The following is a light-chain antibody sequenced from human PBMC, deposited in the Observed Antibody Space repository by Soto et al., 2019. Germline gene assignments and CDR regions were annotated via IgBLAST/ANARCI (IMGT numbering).Light chain of an antibody. V-gene: IGLV2-14*01. CDR3: SSYTGSSTLVV. CDR2: DVS. Sequence: QSALTQPASVSGSPGQSITITRTGTGSDFAGYNYVSWYQQHPGKAPKLMIYDVSNRPSGVSNRFSGSKSGNTASLTISGLQAEDVADYYCSSYTGSSTLVVFGGGSKLTVL. J-gene: IGLJ2*01. CDR1: GSDFAGYNY.